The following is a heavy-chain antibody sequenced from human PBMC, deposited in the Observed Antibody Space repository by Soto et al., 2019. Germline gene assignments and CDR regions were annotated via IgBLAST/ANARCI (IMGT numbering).Heavy chain of an antibody. V-gene: IGHV2-5*02. D-gene: IGHD6-13*01. J-gene: IGHJ4*02. CDR1: GFSLSTSGVG. Sequence: QITLKESGPTLVKPTQTLTLTCTFSGFSLSTSGVGVGWIRQPPGKALEWLALIYWDDDKRYSPSLKSRLTITNDTSKNQVVLTMTNMDPVDTATYRSVYPGALAQQLVQGYFHYWGQGTLVTVSS. CDR2: IYWDDDK. CDR3: VYPGALAQQLVQGYFHY.